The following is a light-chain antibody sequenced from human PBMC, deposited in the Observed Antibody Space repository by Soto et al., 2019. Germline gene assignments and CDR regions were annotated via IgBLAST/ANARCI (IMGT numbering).Light chain of an antibody. Sequence: QSALTQPASVSGSPGQSITISCTGTSSDVGAYNYVSWYQQQSGKAPQLIIHEVSNRPSGVSNRFSGSKSGNTASLTISGLQAEDEADYYCSSFTSNRAYVFGIGTKLTVL. CDR1: SSDVGAYNY. CDR2: EVS. J-gene: IGLJ1*01. V-gene: IGLV2-14*01. CDR3: SSFTSNRAYV.